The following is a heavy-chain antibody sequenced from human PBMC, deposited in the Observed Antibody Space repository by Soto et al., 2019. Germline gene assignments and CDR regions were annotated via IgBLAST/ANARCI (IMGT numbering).Heavy chain of an antibody. D-gene: IGHD2-21*02. V-gene: IGHV4-61*01. Sequence: QVQLQESGPGLVKPSETLSLTCTVSGGSVSSGSYYWSWIRQPPGKGLEWIGYIYYSGSTNYNPSLKSRVTISVDTSKNQFSLKLSSVTAADTAVYYCARDFWVTHYYYGTDVWGQGTTVTVSS. CDR2: IYYSGST. CDR3: ARDFWVTHYYYGTDV. J-gene: IGHJ6*02. CDR1: GGSVSSGSYY.